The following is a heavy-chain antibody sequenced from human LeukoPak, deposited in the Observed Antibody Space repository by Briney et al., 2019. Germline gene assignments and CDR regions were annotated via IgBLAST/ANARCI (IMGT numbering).Heavy chain of an antibody. Sequence: ASVKVSCKASGYTFTSYYMHWVRQAPGQGLEWMGIINPSGGSTSYAQKFQDRVTMTRDTSTSTVYMELSSPRSEDTAVYYCARDYGGDYGLDYWGQGTLVTVSS. CDR2: INPSGGST. CDR3: ARDYGGDYGLDY. D-gene: IGHD4-17*01. V-gene: IGHV1-46*01. J-gene: IGHJ4*02. CDR1: GYTFTSYY.